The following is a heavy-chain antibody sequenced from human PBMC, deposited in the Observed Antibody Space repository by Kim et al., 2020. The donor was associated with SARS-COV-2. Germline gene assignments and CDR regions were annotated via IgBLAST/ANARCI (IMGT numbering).Heavy chain of an antibody. CDR2: IYHSGST. V-gene: IGHV4-38-2*02. CDR3: ARVGSGSYYYFDY. D-gene: IGHD1-26*01. Sequence: SETLSLTCTVSGYSISSGYYWGWIRQPPGKGLEWIGSIYHSGSTYYNPSLKSRVTISVYTSKNQFSLKLSSVTAADTAVYYCARVGSGSYYYFDYWGQGTLVTVSS. J-gene: IGHJ4*02. CDR1: GYSISSGYY.